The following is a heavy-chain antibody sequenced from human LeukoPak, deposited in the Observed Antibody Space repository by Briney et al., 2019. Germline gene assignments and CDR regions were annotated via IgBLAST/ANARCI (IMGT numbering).Heavy chain of an antibody. CDR3: ARPPNYYDNGGYYYPYYFDY. Sequence: ASVKVSCKASGYTFTSLGITWVRQAPGQGLEWMGWISAYNGNTNYAQKLQGRVTMTTDTSTRTAYMELRSLRSDDTAIYYCARPPNYYDNGGYYYPYYFDYWGQGPLVTVSS. D-gene: IGHD3-22*01. J-gene: IGHJ4*02. CDR1: GYTFTSLG. V-gene: IGHV1-18*01. CDR2: ISAYNGNT.